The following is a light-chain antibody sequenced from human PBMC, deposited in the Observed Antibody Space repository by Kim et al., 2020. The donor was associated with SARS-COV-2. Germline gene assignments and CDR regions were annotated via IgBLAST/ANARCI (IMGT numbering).Light chain of an antibody. J-gene: IGKJ1*01. CDR2: EAS. CDR3: QKYNAAPWT. V-gene: IGKV1-27*01. Sequence: ASVRDSVTITCRASQAIGTKLAWYQQRPGKVPELLIFEASILQSGVPSRFSGRGSGTDFTLNIDSLQPEDAATYYCQKYNAAPWTFGQGTKVDIK. CDR1: QAIGTK.